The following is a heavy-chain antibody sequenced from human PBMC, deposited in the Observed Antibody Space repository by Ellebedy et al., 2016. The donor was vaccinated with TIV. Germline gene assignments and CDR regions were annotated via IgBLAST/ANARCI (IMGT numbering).Heavy chain of an antibody. CDR1: GFPFSSYG. Sequence: GESLKISCAASGFPFSSYGMHWVRQAPGKGLEWVAVISYDGSNKYYADSVKGRFTISRDNSKNTLYLQMNSLRAEDTAVYYCAREDYYGMDVWGQGTTVTVSS. CDR2: ISYDGSNK. J-gene: IGHJ6*02. V-gene: IGHV3-30*03. CDR3: AREDYYGMDV.